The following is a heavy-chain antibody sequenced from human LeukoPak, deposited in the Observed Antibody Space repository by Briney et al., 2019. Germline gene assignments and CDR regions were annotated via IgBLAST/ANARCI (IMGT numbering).Heavy chain of an antibody. V-gene: IGHV4-39*07. CDR3: ARSTPISGYYDSSGYPALDY. CDR2: IYYSGST. D-gene: IGHD3-22*01. CDR1: GGSISSSSYY. J-gene: IGHJ4*02. Sequence: PSETLSLTCTVSGGSISSSSYYWGWIRQPPGKGLEWIGSIYYSGSTYYNPSLKSRVTISVDTSKNQFSLKLSSVTAADTAVYYCARSTPISGYYDSSGYPALDYWGQGTLVTVSS.